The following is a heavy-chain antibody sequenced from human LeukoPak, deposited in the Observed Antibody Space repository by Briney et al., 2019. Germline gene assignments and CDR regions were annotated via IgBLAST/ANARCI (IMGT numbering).Heavy chain of an antibody. CDR3: ARHGPLGYCSSTSCYEAWFDP. V-gene: IGHV4-39*01. D-gene: IGHD2-2*01. J-gene: IGHJ5*02. Sequence: SETVSLTCTVPGGSISSSSYYWVWLRQPPGNGLEWMGSIYYSGSTYYNPSLKSRVTISVDTSKNQFSLKLSSVTAADTAVYYCARHGPLGYCSSTSCYEAWFDPWGQGTLVTVSS. CDR1: GGSISSSSYY. CDR2: IYYSGST.